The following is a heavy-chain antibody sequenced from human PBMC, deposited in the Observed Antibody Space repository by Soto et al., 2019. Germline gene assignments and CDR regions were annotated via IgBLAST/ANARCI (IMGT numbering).Heavy chain of an antibody. J-gene: IGHJ6*02. V-gene: IGHV4-4*02. CDR2: IYDSGNT. D-gene: IGHD7-27*01. CDR1: GDSITTYKW. Sequence: QVQLQQSGPGLVKPLGTLSLTCGVSGDSITTYKWWTWVRQTPSRGLEWIGEIYDSGNTRYNPSLKSRVTISKDTSKNQLSLKLNSVTVADTAVYYCATCQLGEYYYAMDVWGQGTTVTVSS. CDR3: ATCQLGEYYYAMDV.